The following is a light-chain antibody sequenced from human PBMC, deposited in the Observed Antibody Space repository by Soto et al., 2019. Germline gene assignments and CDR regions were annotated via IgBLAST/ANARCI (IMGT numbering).Light chain of an antibody. CDR1: QSVLYSSNNKNY. V-gene: IGKV4-1*01. J-gene: IGKJ1*01. CDR3: QQYYSAPRT. CDR2: WAS. Sequence: DIVMTQSPDSLAVSLGERATINCKSSQSVLYSSNNKNYLAWYQQKPGQPPKLLIYWASTRESGVPDRFSGSGYGTDFTLTTSSLQAEDVAVYYCQQYYSAPRTFGQGTKVDIK.